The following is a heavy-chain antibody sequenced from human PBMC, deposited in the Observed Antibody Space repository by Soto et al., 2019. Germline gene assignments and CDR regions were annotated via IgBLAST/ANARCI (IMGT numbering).Heavy chain of an antibody. V-gene: IGHV3-30*18. J-gene: IGHJ4*02. CDR2: ISYDGSNK. CDR3: ANDIHSGSYYALFDY. CDR1: GFTFSSYG. Sequence: QVQLVESGGGVVQPGRSLRLSCAASGFTFSSYGMHWVRQAPGKGLEWVAVISYDGSNKYYADSVKGRFTISRDNSKNTLYLQMNSLRAEDTAVYYCANDIHSGSYYALFDYWGQGTLVTVAS. D-gene: IGHD1-26*01.